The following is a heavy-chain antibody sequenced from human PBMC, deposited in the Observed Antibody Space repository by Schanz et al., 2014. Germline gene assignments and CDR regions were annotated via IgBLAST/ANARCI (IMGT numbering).Heavy chain of an antibody. J-gene: IGHJ4*02. D-gene: IGHD4-17*01. CDR1: GFTVSSNY. Sequence: EVQLVESGGGLIQPGGSLRLSCAVSGFTVSSNYMSWVRQAPGKGLEWVSTVYADSVKGRFIISRDSSKNTLFLQMNSLRAEDTAVYYCVRDTDYHFDYWGQGTLVTVSS. V-gene: IGHV3-53*01. CDR3: VRDTDYHFDY. CDR2: T.